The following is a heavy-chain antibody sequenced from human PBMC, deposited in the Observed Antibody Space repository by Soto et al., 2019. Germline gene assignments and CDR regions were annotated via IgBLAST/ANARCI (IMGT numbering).Heavy chain of an antibody. Sequence: SETLSLTCTVSGGSISSYYWSWIRQPPGKGLEWIGYIYYSGSTNYNPSLKSRVTISVDTSKNQFSLKLSSVTAADTAVYYCARDMEGYSYGPNWFDPWGQGTLVTVSS. CDR2: IYYSGST. CDR1: GGSISSYY. CDR3: ARDMEGYSYGPNWFDP. V-gene: IGHV4-59*01. J-gene: IGHJ5*02. D-gene: IGHD5-18*01.